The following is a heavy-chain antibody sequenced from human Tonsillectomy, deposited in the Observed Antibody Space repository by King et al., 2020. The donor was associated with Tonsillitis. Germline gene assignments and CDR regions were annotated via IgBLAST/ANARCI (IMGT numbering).Heavy chain of an antibody. J-gene: IGHJ4*02. D-gene: IGHD1-14*01. CDR1: GGSISSYY. Sequence: QLQESGPGLVKPSETPSLTCTVSGGSISSYYWSWIRQPPGKGLEWIGYIYYSGSTNYNPSLKSRVTISVDTSKNQFSLKLSSVTAADTAVYYCARATTRSGPSHYWGQGTLVTVSS. V-gene: IGHV4-59*01. CDR2: IYYSGST. CDR3: ARATTRSGPSHY.